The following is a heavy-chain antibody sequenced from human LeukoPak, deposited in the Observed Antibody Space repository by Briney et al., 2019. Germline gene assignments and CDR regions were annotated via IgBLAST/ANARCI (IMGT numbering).Heavy chain of an antibody. CDR3: ASNQFWAGTYYYFDY. J-gene: IGHJ4*02. V-gene: IGHV4-38-2*02. Sequence: SETLSLTCTVSGYSISSGYYWGWIRQPPGKGLEWIGNIYHSGSTFYNPSLKSRVTISVDTSKNQFSLKLSSVTAADTAVYYCASNQFWAGTYYYFDYWGQGTLVTVSS. D-gene: IGHD3/OR15-3a*01. CDR2: IYHSGST. CDR1: GYSISSGYY.